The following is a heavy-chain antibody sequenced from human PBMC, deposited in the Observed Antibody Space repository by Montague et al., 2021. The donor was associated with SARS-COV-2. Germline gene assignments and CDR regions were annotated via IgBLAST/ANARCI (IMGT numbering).Heavy chain of an antibody. J-gene: IGHJ3*02. Sequence: SLRLSCAASGFTFSSYAMTWVRQAPGQGLEWVSTISGSGDTIEYXDSVKGHFTISRDNSKNTLYLQMNGLRVEDTAIYYCAKDLFDTNPADALDIWGQGTVVTVSS. V-gene: IGHV3-23*01. D-gene: IGHD3-3*01. CDR1: GFTFSSYA. CDR3: AKDLFDTNPADALDI. CDR2: ISGSGDTI.